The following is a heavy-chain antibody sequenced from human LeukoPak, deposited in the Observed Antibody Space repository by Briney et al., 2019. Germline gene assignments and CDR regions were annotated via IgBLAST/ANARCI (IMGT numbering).Heavy chain of an antibody. V-gene: IGHV3-53*01. CDR3: ARTTYHYDSSGYYGVDY. CDR2: IYSGDRT. J-gene: IGHJ4*02. D-gene: IGHD3-22*01. CDR1: GFTVDSNY. Sequence: EGSLRLSCAASGFTVDSNYMSWVRQAPGKGLEWVSVIYSGDRTDYAGSVKGRFTISRDNAKNSLYLQMNSLRAEGTAVYYCARTTYHYDSSGYYGVDYWGQGTLVTVSS.